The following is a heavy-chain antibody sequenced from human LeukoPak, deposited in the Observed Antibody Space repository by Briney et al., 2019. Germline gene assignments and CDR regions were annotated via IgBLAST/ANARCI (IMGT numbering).Heavy chain of an antibody. CDR2: IYYSGGT. J-gene: IGHJ5*02. CDR1: GGSINSFY. V-gene: IGHV4-59*08. CDR3: ARHIRGAAGNWFDP. D-gene: IGHD3-3*02. Sequence: SETLSLTCSVSGGSINSFYWSWVRQSPGKGLEWIGYIYYSGGTIYNSSLKSRVTILVDTSKNQFSLKLSSVTAADAAVYYCARHIRGAAGNWFDPWGQGILVTVSS.